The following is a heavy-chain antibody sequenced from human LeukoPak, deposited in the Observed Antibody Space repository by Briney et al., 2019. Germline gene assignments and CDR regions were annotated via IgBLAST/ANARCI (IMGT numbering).Heavy chain of an antibody. V-gene: IGHV3-23*01. D-gene: IGHD4-17*01. CDR3: ATSPDYATAFDP. CDR2: ISGSGGST. CDR1: GFTFSSYA. Sequence: GGSLRLSCAASGFTFSSYAMSWVRQAPGKGLEWVSAISGSGGSTYYADSVKGRFTISRDNSKNTLYLQMNSLRAEDTAVYYCATSPDYATAFDPWGQGTLVTVSS. J-gene: IGHJ5*02.